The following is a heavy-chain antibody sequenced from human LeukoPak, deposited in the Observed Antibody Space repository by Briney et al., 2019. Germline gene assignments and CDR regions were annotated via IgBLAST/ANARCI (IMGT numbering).Heavy chain of an antibody. CDR3: ARGRNYCYDSSGYYSYFDY. J-gene: IGHJ4*02. CDR2: IYPGGSDT. V-gene: IGHV5-51*01. Sequence: GESLKISCKGSGYSFTSYWIGWVRQMPGKGLEWMGIIYPGGSDTRYSPSFQGQVTISADKSISTAHLQRSSLKASDTAMYYCARGRNYCYDSSGYYSYFDYWGQGTLVTVSS. D-gene: IGHD3-22*01. CDR1: GYSFTSYW.